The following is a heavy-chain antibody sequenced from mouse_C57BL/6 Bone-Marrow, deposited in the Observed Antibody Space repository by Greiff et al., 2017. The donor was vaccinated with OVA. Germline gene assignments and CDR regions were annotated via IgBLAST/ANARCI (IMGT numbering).Heavy chain of an antibody. Sequence: EVQLQESGAELVRPGASVKLSCTASGFNIKDDYMHWVKQRPEQGLEWIGWIDPENGDTEYASKFQGKATITADTSSNTAYLQLSSLTCEDTAVYYGTTGFYEGYWYWDVWGTGTTATVSP. J-gene: IGHJ1*03. CDR2: IDPENGDT. V-gene: IGHV14-4*01. D-gene: IGHD2-12*01. CDR3: TTGFYEGYWYWDV. CDR1: GFNIKDDY.